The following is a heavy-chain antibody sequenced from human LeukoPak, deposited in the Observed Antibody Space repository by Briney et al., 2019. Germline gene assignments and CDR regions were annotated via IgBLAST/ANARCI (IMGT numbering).Heavy chain of an antibody. V-gene: IGHV3-21*01. CDR2: ISSSISYI. Sequence: PGGSLRLSCAASGFTFSSYSMNWVRQAPGKGVEGVSSISSSISYIYYAYSVKGRFTISRDNAKNSLYVQMNSLRAEDTAVYYCARVPIRFLEWLLQGDFDYWGQGTLVTVSS. CDR1: GFTFSSYS. CDR3: ARVPIRFLEWLLQGDFDY. D-gene: IGHD3-3*01. J-gene: IGHJ4*02.